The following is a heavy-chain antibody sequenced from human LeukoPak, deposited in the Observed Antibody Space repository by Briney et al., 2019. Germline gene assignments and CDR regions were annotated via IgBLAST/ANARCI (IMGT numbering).Heavy chain of an antibody. Sequence: PSETLSLTCTVSGYSISSGYYWGWIRQPPGKGLEWIGSIYHSGSTYYNPSLKSRVTISIDTSKNHFSLKLSSVTAADTAVYYCARYGGSGTYFFDYWGQGNLVTVSS. D-gene: IGHD3-10*01. J-gene: IGHJ4*02. CDR1: GYSISSGYY. CDR3: ARYGGSGTYFFDY. CDR2: IYHSGST. V-gene: IGHV4-38-2*02.